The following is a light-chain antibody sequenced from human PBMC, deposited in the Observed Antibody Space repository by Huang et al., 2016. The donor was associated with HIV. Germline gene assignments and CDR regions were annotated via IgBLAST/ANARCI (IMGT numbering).Light chain of an antibody. CDR3: QQYDDVPIS. V-gene: IGKV1-33*01. Sequence: DIQMTQSPSSLSASVGDRVTITCQASQDINHFLNWYQQKPGKAPKLLILDASNLQTGVPSRFSGSGSVTHFTFTITSLQRDDIGTYYCQQYDDVPISFGGGTKV. CDR1: QDINHF. CDR2: DAS. J-gene: IGKJ4*01.